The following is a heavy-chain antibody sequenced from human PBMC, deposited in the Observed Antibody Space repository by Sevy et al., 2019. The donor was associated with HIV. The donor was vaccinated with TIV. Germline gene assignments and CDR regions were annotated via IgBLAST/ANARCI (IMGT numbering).Heavy chain of an antibody. J-gene: IGHJ6*02. CDR3: ARDSSSSSYYYYGMDV. V-gene: IGHV4-59*13. Sequence: SETLSLTCTVSGGSISSYYWSWIRQPPGKGLEWIGYIYYSGRTNYNPSLKSRVTISVDTSKNQFSLKLSSVTAADTAVYYCARDSSSSSYYYYGMDVWGQGTTVTVSS. CDR1: GGSISSYY. CDR2: IYYSGRT. D-gene: IGHD6-6*01.